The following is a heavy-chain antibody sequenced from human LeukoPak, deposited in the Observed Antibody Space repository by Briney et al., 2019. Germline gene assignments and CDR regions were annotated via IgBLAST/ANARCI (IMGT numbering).Heavy chain of an antibody. J-gene: IGHJ4*02. CDR2: ISHDGSNK. Sequence: GGSLRLSCAASGFTFSYYGMHWVRQAPGKGLEWVAVISHDGSNKYYADSVKGRFTISRDNSKNTLYLQMNSLRAEDTAVYYCAKPTYSSSWPYPSIDYWGQGTLVTVSS. CDR3: AKPTYSSSWPYPSIDY. CDR1: GFTFSYYG. D-gene: IGHD6-13*01. V-gene: IGHV3-30*18.